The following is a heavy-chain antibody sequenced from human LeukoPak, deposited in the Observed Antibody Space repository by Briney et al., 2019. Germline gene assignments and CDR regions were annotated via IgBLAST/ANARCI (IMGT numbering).Heavy chain of an antibody. CDR2: ISYDGSNK. V-gene: IGHV3-30*18. CDR1: GXTFSSYG. D-gene: IGHD3-10*01. Sequence: PGRSLRLSCAAPGXTFSSYGVHWVRQAPGKGLEWVAVISYDGSNKYYADSVKGRYTISRDNSKNTLYLQMSSLRDEDTAVYYCAKNYESGRGVPYGMDVWGQGTTVTVSS. CDR3: AKNYESGRGVPYGMDV. J-gene: IGHJ6*02.